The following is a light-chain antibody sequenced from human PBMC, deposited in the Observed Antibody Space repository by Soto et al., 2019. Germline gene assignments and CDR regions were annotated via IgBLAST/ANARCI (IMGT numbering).Light chain of an antibody. CDR1: SSDVGGYNY. CDR3: CSHAGSYTYV. J-gene: IGLJ1*01. V-gene: IGLV2-11*01. CDR2: DVT. Sequence: QSVLTQPRSVSGSPGQSLTISCTGTSSDVGGYNYVSWYQQYPGKVPKLMIYDVTKRPSGVPDRFSGSKSGNTASLTISGLQAEDEADYYCCSHAGSYTYVFGTGTKVT.